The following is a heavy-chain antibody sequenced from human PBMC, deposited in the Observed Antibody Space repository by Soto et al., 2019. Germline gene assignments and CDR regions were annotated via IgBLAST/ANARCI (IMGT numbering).Heavy chain of an antibody. CDR3: AKSEKDCSGGSCYWSGYFQH. CDR2: ISWNSGSI. CDR1: GFTFDDYA. Sequence: PGGSLRLSCAASGFTFDDYAMHWVRQAPGKGLEWVSGISWNSGSIGYADSVKGRFTISRDNSKNTLYLQMNSLRAEDTAVYYCAKSEKDCSGGSCYWSGYFQHWGQGTLVTVSS. J-gene: IGHJ1*01. D-gene: IGHD2-15*01. V-gene: IGHV3-9*01.